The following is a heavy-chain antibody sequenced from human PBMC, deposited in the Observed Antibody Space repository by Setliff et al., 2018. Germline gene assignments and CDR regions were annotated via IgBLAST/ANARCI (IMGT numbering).Heavy chain of an antibody. J-gene: IGHJ2*01. CDR1: GGSISSGDYY. CDR2: IYSSGST. Sequence: SETLSLTCTVSGGSISSGDYYWSWIRQPPGKGLEWIGYIYSSGSTYYNPSLKSRVSISVDTSKKQFFLKLSSVTAADTAVYYCARLYGGYRGYWYFDLWGRGTLVTVSS. V-gene: IGHV4-30-4*08. CDR3: ARLYGGYRGYWYFDL. D-gene: IGHD5-12*01.